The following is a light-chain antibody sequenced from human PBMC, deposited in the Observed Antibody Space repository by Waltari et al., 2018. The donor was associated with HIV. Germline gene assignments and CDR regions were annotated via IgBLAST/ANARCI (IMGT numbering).Light chain of an antibody. V-gene: IGLV1-44*01. Sequence: QSVLTQPPSASGPPGQRVPITCSGSSSTIVSTPLTCFQPPPGTAPKLLIYSNNQRPSGVPDRFSGSKSGTSASLAITGLQSEDEADYYWAAWDDSLNGWVFGGGTKLTVL. CDR3: AAWDDSLNGWV. J-gene: IGLJ3*02. CDR1: SSTIVSTP. CDR2: SNN.